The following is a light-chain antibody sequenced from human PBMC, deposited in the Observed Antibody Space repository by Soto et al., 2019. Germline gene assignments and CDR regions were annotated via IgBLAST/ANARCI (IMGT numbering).Light chain of an antibody. J-gene: IGKJ2*01. CDR1: QSVSSY. CDR3: LQRSNWPPGYT. CDR2: DAS. Sequence: EIVLTQSPATLCLSPGERATLSCRASQSVSSYLAWYQQKPGQAPRLLIYDASNRATGIPARFSGSGSGTDFTLTISSLEPDDFAVYYCLQRSNWPPGYTFGQGTKLEIK. V-gene: IGKV3-11*01.